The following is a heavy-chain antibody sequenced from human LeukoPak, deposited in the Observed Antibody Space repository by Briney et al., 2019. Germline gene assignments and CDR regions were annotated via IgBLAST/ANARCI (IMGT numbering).Heavy chain of an antibody. J-gene: IGHJ5*02. CDR3: TRVRTTVNRCDP. V-gene: IGHV1-18*01. D-gene: IGHD4-11*01. CDR1: GYTFINYG. Sequence: GASVKVSCKASGYTFINYGISWVRQAPGQGLEWMGWISAYNGNTNYGHKFQGRVTMTTDTSTSTAYMELRSLRSDDTAVYYCTRVRTTVNRCDPWGQGTLVTVSS. CDR2: ISAYNGNT.